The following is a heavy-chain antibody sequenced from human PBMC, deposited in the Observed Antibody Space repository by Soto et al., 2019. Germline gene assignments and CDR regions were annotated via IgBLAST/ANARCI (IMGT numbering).Heavy chain of an antibody. J-gene: IGHJ4*02. CDR1: GYTFTSYA. V-gene: IGHV1-3*05. CDR2: INAGNGNT. CDR3: ARSIVVVTALDY. Sequence: QVQLVQSGAEEKKPGASVKVSCKASGYTFTSYAMHWVRQAPGQRLEWMGWINAGNGNTKYSQKFHGRVTITRDTSVSTAYMELSSLRSEDTAVYYCARSIVVVTALDYWGQGTLVTVSS. D-gene: IGHD2-21*02.